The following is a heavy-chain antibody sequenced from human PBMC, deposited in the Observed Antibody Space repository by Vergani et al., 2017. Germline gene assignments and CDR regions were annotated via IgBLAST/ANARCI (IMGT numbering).Heavy chain of an antibody. J-gene: IGHJ6*03. CDR3: AKVVRLAFYMDV. CDR2: ISGSGCST. CDR1: GITFSSYA. D-gene: IGHD3-16*02. V-gene: IGHV3-23*01. Sequence: EVQPLEFGGGLVQPGGFLRTPCAASGITFSSYAKSWGRQARGEGLEWGSAISGSGCSTYYADPVKGRFTISRDNSKNTLYLQMNSLRAEDTAVYYCAKVVRLAFYMDVWGKGTTVTVSS.